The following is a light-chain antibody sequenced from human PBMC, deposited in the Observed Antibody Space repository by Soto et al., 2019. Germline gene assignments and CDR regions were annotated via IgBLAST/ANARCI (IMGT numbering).Light chain of an antibody. CDR1: QSVSSSD. J-gene: IGKJ2*01. Sequence: EIVLTQSPGTLSLSPGDRATLSCRASQSVSSSDLAWYQQKPGQAPRLLLYVASTRATGIPARFSGSASGTHFTLTISRLEPKDFSVYYCPQYRRSPLFTFGQGTKLYI. CDR3: PQYRRSPLFT. CDR2: VAS. V-gene: IGKV3-20*01.